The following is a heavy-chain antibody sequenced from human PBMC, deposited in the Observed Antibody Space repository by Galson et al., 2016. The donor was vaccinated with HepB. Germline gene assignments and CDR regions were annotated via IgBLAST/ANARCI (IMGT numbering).Heavy chain of an antibody. CDR1: GFTFSTYN. CDR3: SVDTAMDYVFDY. D-gene: IGHD5-18*01. Sequence: SLRLSCAASGFTFSTYNMNWVRQAPGKGLEWVSSISRGSGYIYYADSVKGRFTISRDNAKNSLYLQMNSLRDEDTAVYYCSVDTAMDYVFDYWGQGTLVTVSS. J-gene: IGHJ4*02. CDR2: ISRGSGYI. V-gene: IGHV3-21*01.